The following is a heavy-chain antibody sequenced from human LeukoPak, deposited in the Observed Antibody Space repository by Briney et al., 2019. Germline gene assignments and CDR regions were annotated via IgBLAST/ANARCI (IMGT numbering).Heavy chain of an antibody. CDR1: GFTFSSYA. CDR3: AKETGYSSSWYVDY. V-gene: IGHV3-23*01. D-gene: IGHD6-13*01. Sequence: GGSLRLSCAASGFTFSSYAMSWVRQAPGKGLEWVSTISGSGGSTYYADSVKGRFTISRDNSKNTLFLQMNSLRAEDTAVYYCAKETGYSSSWYVDYWGQGTLVTVSS. J-gene: IGHJ4*02. CDR2: ISGSGGST.